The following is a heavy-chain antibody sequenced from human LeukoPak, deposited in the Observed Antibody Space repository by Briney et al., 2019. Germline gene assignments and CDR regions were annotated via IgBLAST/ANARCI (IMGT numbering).Heavy chain of an antibody. CDR3: ARWGGNSFYYYYYMDV. J-gene: IGHJ6*03. CDR1: GGSISSHY. CDR2: IYTSGST. Sequence: PSETLSLTCTVSGGSISSHYWSWIRQPPGKGLEWIGYIYTSGSTNYNPSLKSRVTISVDTSKNQFSLKLSSVTAADTAVYYCARWGGNSFYYYYYMDVWGKGTTVTVSS. D-gene: IGHD4-23*01. V-gene: IGHV4-4*09.